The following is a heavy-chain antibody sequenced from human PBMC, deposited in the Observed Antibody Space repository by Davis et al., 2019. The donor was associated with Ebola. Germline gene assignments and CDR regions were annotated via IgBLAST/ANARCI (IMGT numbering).Heavy chain of an antibody. J-gene: IGHJ4*02. CDR3: ARLGGPLGGSLGY. V-gene: IGHV4-39*01. CDR2: IYYSGST. D-gene: IGHD7-27*01. Sequence: PSETLSLTCTVSGGSISSGGYYWSWIRQHPGKGLEWIGSIYYSGSTYYNPSLKSRVTISVDTSKNQFSLKLSSVTAADTAVYYCARLGGPLGGSLGYWGQGTLVTVSS. CDR1: GGSISSGGYY.